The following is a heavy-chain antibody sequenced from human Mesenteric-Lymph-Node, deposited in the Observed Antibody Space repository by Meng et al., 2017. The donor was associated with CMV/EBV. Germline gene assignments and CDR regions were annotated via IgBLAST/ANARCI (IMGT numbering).Heavy chain of an antibody. CDR2: IYYSGST. D-gene: IGHD1-26*01. CDR3: LRVTITGEFDY. J-gene: IGHJ4*01. Sequence: CTVSGASVSSDPYSWSWIRQPPGKGLEWVGYIYYSGSTNYNPSLKSRVTISVDTSKNQFSLKLSSVTATDTAVYYCLRVTITGEFDYWGHGTLVTVSS. V-gene: IGHV4-61*01. CDR1: GASVSSDPYS.